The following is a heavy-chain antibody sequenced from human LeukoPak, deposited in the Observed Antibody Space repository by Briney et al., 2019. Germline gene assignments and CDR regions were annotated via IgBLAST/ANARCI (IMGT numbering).Heavy chain of an antibody. V-gene: IGHV3-13*01. Sequence: QSGGSLRLSCAASGFTFSSYDMHWVRQATGKGLEWVSAIGTAGDTYYPGSVKGRFTISRENAKNSLYLQMNSLRAGDTAVYYCARASGGSGSYHQFDYWGQGTLVTVSS. J-gene: IGHJ4*02. CDR2: IGTAGDT. CDR1: GFTFSSYD. CDR3: ARASGGSGSYHQFDY. D-gene: IGHD3-10*01.